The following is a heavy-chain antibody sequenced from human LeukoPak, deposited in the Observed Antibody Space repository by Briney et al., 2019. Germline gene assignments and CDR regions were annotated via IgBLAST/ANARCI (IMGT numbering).Heavy chain of an antibody. CDR2: ISAYNGNT. D-gene: IGHD5-18*01. CDR3: ARDPGYSYGYSMYYFDY. CDR1: GYTFTSYG. Sequence: ASVKVSCKASGYTFTSYGISWVRQAPGQGLEWMGWISAYNGNTNYAQKLQGRVTMTTDTSTSTAYMELRSLRSDDTTVYYCARDPGYSYGYSMYYFDYWGQGTLVTVSS. J-gene: IGHJ4*02. V-gene: IGHV1-18*01.